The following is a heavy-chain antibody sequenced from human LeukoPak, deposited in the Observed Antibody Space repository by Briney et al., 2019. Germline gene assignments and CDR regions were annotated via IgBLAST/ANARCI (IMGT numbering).Heavy chain of an antibody. CDR3: AKGSYYDSSGSFYFDY. CDR1: GFAFSGYS. D-gene: IGHD3-22*01. CDR2: ISGSGDNT. V-gene: IGHV3-23*01. J-gene: IGHJ4*02. Sequence: GGSLRLSCVASGFAFSGYSMNWVRQAPGKGLEWVSGISGSGDNTYYADSVKGRFTISRDNSKNTLYVQVNSLGTEDTAAYYCAKGSYYDSSGSFYFDYWGQGTLVTVSS.